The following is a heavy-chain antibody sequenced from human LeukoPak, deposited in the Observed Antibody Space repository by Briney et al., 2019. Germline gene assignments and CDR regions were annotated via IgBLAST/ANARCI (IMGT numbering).Heavy chain of an antibody. V-gene: IGHV1-2*02. J-gene: IGHJ5*02. CDR3: ARVRLPLVWFDP. CDR2: INPNSGCT. D-gene: IGHD4-17*01. CDR1: GYTFTGYY. Sequence: ASVKVSCKASGYTFTGYYMHWVRQAPGQGLEWMGWINPNSGCTNYAQNVQGRVTMTRDTSISTAYMELSRLRSDDTAVYYCARVRLPLVWFDPWGRGTLVTVSS.